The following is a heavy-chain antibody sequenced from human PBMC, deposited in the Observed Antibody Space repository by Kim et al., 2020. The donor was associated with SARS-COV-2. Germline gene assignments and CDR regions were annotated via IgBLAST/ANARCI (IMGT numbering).Heavy chain of an antibody. D-gene: IGHD3-22*01. J-gene: IGHJ6*02. CDR1: GYTFTSYA. CDR3: ARVYYDSSGYSDYYYYGMDV. CDR2: INTNTGNP. Sequence: ASVKVSCKASGYTFTSYAMNWVRQAPGQGLEWMGWINTNTGNPTYAQGFTGRFVFSLDTSVSTAYLQISSLKAEDTAVYYCARVYYDSSGYSDYYYYGMDVWGQGTTVTVSS. V-gene: IGHV7-4-1*02.